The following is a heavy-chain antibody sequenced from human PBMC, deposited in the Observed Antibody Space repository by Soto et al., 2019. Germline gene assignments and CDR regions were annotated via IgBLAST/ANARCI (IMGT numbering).Heavy chain of an antibody. CDR1: GFIFSNYV. Sequence: QVQLVESGGGVVQPGRSLRLSCAASGFIFSNYVMYWVRQAPGKGLEWVAFMSYDGTTKSYADSVKGRFTISRDNSQNTLYLQMNSLRPEDTGVYYCARKVLWSRDFDYWGQGTLVTVSS. V-gene: IGHV3-30-3*01. CDR3: ARKVLWSRDFDY. CDR2: MSYDGTTK. J-gene: IGHJ4*02. D-gene: IGHD3-10*01.